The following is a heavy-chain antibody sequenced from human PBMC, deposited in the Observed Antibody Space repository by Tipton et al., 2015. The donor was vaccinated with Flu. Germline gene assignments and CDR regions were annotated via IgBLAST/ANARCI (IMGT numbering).Heavy chain of an antibody. J-gene: IGHJ3*02. D-gene: IGHD3-22*01. CDR2: ISSSSSYI. V-gene: IGHV3-21*01. Sequence: SLRLSCAASGFTFDDYAMHWVRQAPGKGLEWVSSISSSSSYIYYADSVKGRFTISRDNAKNSLYLQMNSLRAEDTAVYYCARDSAYYYDSSGSPGEEAFDIWGQGTMVTVSS. CDR1: GFTFDDYA. CDR3: ARDSAYYYDSSGSPGEEAFDI.